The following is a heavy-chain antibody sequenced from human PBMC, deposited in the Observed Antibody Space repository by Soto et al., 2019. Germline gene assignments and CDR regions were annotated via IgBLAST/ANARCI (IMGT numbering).Heavy chain of an antibody. CDR3: ASEGGEYSSSWPTLDY. V-gene: IGHV3-30-3*01. CDR2: ISYDGSNK. Sequence: QVQLVESGGGVVHPGRSLRLSCAASGFTFSSYAMHWVRQAPGKGLEWVAVISYDGSNKYYADSVKGRFTISRDNSKNTLYLQMNSLRAEDTAVYYCASEGGEYSSSWPTLDYWGQGTLVTVSS. D-gene: IGHD6-13*01. J-gene: IGHJ4*02. CDR1: GFTFSSYA.